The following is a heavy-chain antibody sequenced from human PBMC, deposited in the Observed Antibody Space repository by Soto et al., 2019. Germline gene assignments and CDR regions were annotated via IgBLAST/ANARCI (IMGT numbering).Heavy chain of an antibody. J-gene: IGHJ4*02. Sequence: PSETLSLTCTLSGGSISSSSYYWGWIRQPPGKGLESIGSIYYRGSTYYNPSLKSRVTISVDTSKNQFSLKLSSVTAADTPVYYCARQNGGDTAMVTDFDYSGQGTLVTVSS. CDR1: GGSISSSSYY. D-gene: IGHD5-18*01. CDR3: ARQNGGDTAMVTDFDY. CDR2: IYYRGST. V-gene: IGHV4-39*01.